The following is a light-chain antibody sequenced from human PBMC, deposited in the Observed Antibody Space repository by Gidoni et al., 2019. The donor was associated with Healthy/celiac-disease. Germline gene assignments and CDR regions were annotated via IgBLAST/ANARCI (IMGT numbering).Light chain of an antibody. V-gene: IGKV3-15*01. J-gene: IGKJ4*01. CDR3: QQYNNWPLT. CDR2: GAS. CDR1: QSVSIN. Sequence: EIVMTQSPATLSVSPGERATLSCRASQSVSINLAWYQQKPGQAPRLLIYGASTRATGIPARFSGSGSGTEFTLTISRLQSEDFAVYYCQQYNNWPLTFXGXTKVEIK.